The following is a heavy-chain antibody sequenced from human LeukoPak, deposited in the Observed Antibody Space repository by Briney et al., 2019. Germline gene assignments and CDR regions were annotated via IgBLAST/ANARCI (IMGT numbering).Heavy chain of an antibody. D-gene: IGHD1-26*01. CDR1: GFTFSSYW. CDR2: IKQDGSEK. CDR3: ARAYSPYAFDI. Sequence: EGSLRLSCAASGFTFSSYWMSWVRQAPGKGLEWVANIKQDGSEKYYVDSVKGRFTISRDNAKNSLYLQMNSLRAEDTAVYYCARAYSPYAFDIWGQGTMVTVSS. V-gene: IGHV3-7*04. J-gene: IGHJ3*02.